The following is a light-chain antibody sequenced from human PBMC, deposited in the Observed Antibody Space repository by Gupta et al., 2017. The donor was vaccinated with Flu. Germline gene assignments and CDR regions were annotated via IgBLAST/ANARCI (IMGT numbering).Light chain of an antibody. J-gene: IGKJ2*01. CDR1: QSVSSSY. CDR3: QQYGSSPYT. CDR2: GAS. V-gene: IGKV3-20*01. Sequence: GTLSWSPGERATLSCRASQSVSSSYLAWYQQKPGQAPRLLIYGASSRATGIPDRFSGSGSGTDFTLTISRLEPEDFAVYYCQQYGSSPYTFGQGTKLEIK.